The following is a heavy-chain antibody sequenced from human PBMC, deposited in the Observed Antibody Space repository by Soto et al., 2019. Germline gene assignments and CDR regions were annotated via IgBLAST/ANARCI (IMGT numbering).Heavy chain of an antibody. Sequence: GASVKVSCKASGYTFTSYAMHWVRQAPGQRLEWMGWINAGNGNTKYSQKFQGRVTITRDTSASTAYMELSSLRSEDTAVYYCAREGITGTTFVAAFDIWGQATMVTVSS. V-gene: IGHV1-3*01. D-gene: IGHD1-7*01. CDR1: GYTFTSYA. J-gene: IGHJ3*02. CDR2: INAGNGNT. CDR3: AREGITGTTFVAAFDI.